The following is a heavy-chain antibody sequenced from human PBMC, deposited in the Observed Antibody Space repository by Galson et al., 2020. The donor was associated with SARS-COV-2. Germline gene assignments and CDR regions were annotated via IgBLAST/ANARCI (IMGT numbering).Heavy chain of an antibody. CDR1: GYAFVSYW. Sequence: GESLKISCQVSGYAFVSYWIGWVRQMPGKGLEWMAIIYPGDSTTIYTPSFQGQITISADKSISTAYLQWSALQASDTAVYYCARQDANYPYVDYYGLEVWGQGASVTVSS. V-gene: IGHV5-51*01. CDR2: IYPGDSTT. D-gene: IGHD2-2*01. CDR3: ARQDANYPYVDYYGLEV. J-gene: IGHJ6*02.